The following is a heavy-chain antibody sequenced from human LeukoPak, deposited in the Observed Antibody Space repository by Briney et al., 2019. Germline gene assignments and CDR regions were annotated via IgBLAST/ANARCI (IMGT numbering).Heavy chain of an antibody. CDR2: IYHSGST. CDR1: GGSISRNSFS. CDR3: AREDTAMAHSYFDY. J-gene: IGHJ4*02. V-gene: IGHV4-30-2*01. D-gene: IGHD5-18*01. Sequence: SETLSLTCAVSGGSISRNSFSWNWIRQPPGKGLEWIGDIYHSGSTYYNPSLESRVTISVDTSKNQFSLKLSSVTAADTAVYYCAREDTAMAHSYFDYWGQGTLVTVSS.